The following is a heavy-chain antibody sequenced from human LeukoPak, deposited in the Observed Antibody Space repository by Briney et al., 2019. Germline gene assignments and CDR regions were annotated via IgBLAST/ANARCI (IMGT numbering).Heavy chain of an antibody. CDR2: IRYSGRT. D-gene: IGHD6-19*01. V-gene: IGHV4-59*01. Sequence: SETLSLTCTASDDSISRDFWTWIRQPPGKGLEWIGYIRYSGRTEYNPSLKSRVTISIQTSKNQFSPKLTSVTAADTAMYYCARLPDVSGWPFDYWGQGILVTVSS. J-gene: IGHJ4*02. CDR3: ARLPDVSGWPFDY. CDR1: DDSISRDF.